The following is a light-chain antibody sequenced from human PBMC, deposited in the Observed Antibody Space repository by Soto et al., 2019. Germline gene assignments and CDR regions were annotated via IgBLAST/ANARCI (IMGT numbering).Light chain of an antibody. CDR1: SSDMGRAF. J-gene: IGLJ1*01. CDR2: DNY. CDR3: GAWDNSLTTAV. Sequence: QSVLSQPPSVSAAPGQTITISCSGSSSDMGRAFVSWYQQLPAAAPKLLICDNYKRPKGIHGRFSGSTPVTSATLDISGLQMGDEADYYCGAWDNSLTTAVFG. V-gene: IGLV1-51*01.